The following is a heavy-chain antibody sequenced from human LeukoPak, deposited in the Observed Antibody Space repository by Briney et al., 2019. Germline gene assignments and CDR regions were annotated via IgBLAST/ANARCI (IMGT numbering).Heavy chain of an antibody. V-gene: IGHV4-34*01. CDR1: GGSFSGYY. J-gene: IGHJ3*02. CDR3: ARGLRTLIAARPSAFDI. D-gene: IGHD6-6*01. Sequence: SETLSLTCAVYGGSFSGYYWSWIRQPPGKGLEWFGGINHSGSTNDHPSLKSRVTISVDTSKNQFSLKLSSVTAADTAVYYCARGLRTLIAARPSAFDIWGQGTMVTVSS. CDR2: INHSGST.